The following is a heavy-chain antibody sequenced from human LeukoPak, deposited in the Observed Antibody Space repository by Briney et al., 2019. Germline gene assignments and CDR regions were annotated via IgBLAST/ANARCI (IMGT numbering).Heavy chain of an antibody. Sequence: GGSLRLSCAASGFTFSSYWMSWVRQAPGKGLEWVANIKQDGSEKYYVDSVKGRFTISRDNAKNSLYLQMNSLRAEDTAVYYCAKDPEGYSYGYSLFDYWGQGTLVTVSS. CDR2: IKQDGSEK. CDR3: AKDPEGYSYGYSLFDY. CDR1: GFTFSSYW. D-gene: IGHD5-18*01. V-gene: IGHV3-7*01. J-gene: IGHJ4*02.